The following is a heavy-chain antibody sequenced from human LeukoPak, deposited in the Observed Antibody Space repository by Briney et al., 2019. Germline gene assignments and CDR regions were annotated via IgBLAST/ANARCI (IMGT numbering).Heavy chain of an antibody. CDR2: ITDSGGDT. D-gene: IGHD3-3*01. J-gene: IGHJ4*02. CDR3: VKGSSSSRPYYFDY. V-gene: IGHV3-23*01. Sequence: PGGSLRLSCAASGFTFSDYAMSWVRQAPGKGLEWFSAITDSGGDTYHADSVKGRFTISRENSKNTLSLQMNSLRVEDTAVYYCVKGSSSSRPYYFDYWGQRTLVTVSS. CDR1: GFTFSDYA.